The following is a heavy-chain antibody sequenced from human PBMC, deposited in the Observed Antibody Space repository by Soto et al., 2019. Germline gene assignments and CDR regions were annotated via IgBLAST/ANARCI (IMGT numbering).Heavy chain of an antibody. CDR1: GFSFTYYG. CDR3: AKENSGYSSGWNAFDI. V-gene: IGHV3-30*18. CDR2: ISYDGSNK. D-gene: IGHD6-19*01. Sequence: GGSLRLSCAASGFSFTYYGTHWVRQAPGKGLEWVAVISYDGSNKYYADSVKGRFTISRDNSKNTLYLQMNSLRAEDTAVYYCAKENSGYSSGWNAFDIWGQGTMVTVSS. J-gene: IGHJ3*02.